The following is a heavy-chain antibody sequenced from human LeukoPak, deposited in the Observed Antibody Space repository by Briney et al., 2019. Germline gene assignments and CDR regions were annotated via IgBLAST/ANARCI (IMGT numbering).Heavy chain of an antibody. Sequence: GGSLRLSCAASGFTFSSYAMHWVRQAPGKGLEWVAVISYDGSNKYYADSVKGRFTISRDNSKNTLYLQMDSLRTEDTAVYYCTRELLYHYYEYWGQGTLVTVSS. CDR1: GFTFSSYA. J-gene: IGHJ4*02. CDR3: TRELLYHYYEY. D-gene: IGHD3-3*01. CDR2: ISYDGSNK. V-gene: IGHV3-30*14.